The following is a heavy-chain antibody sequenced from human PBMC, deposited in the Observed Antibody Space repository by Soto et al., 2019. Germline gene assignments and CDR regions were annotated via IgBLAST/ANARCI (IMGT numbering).Heavy chain of an antibody. Sequence: SETLSLTCTVSGGSISSYYWSWIRQPPGKGLEWIGYIYYSGSTNYNPSLKSRVTISVDTSKNQFSLKLSSVTAADTAVYYCARDLRVPVVPADHLYYYYGMDVWGQGTTVTVSS. V-gene: IGHV4-59*01. CDR2: IYYSGST. CDR1: GGSISSYY. D-gene: IGHD2-2*01. J-gene: IGHJ6*02. CDR3: ARDLRVPVVPADHLYYYYGMDV.